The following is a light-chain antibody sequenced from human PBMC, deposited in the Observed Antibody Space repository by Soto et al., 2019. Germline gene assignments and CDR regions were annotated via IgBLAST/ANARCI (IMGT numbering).Light chain of an antibody. V-gene: IGLV1-44*01. CDR3: AAWDDSLDAEV. CDR2: TND. Sequence: QSVLTQPPSASGTPGQRVTISCSGSSSNIGSNTVNWYQQLPGTAPKLLIYTNDQRPSGVPDRFSGSRSGTSASLAISGPQSEDEAIYHCAAWDDSLDAEVFGGGTKLTV. CDR1: SSNIGSNT. J-gene: IGLJ1*01.